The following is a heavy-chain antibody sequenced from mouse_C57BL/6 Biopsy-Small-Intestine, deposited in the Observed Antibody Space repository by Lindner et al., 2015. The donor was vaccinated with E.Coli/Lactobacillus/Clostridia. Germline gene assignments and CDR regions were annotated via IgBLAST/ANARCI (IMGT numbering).Heavy chain of an antibody. CDR1: GYTFIRYY. D-gene: IGHD5-1-1*01. CDR3: VREDTSHLDY. CDR2: INPSGGTT. J-gene: IGHJ4*01. V-gene: IGHV1S12*01. Sequence: SVKVSCKTSGYTFIRYYMHWVRQAPGQGPEWMGIINPSGGTTTYAEKFQGRVTMTSDTSTRTVHMELNRLTFEDTAVYYCVREDTSHLDYWGQGTLVTVSS.